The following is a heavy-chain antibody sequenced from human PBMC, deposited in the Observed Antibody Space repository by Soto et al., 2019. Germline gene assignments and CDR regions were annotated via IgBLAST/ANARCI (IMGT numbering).Heavy chain of an antibody. CDR1: GFTFGKYW. CDR2: IKRDGSEK. D-gene: IGHD3-3*01. CDR3: ARHDDRDAND. Sequence: EVQLVESGGGLVQPGGSLRISCAASGFTFGKYWMAWVRQAPGKGLEWLANIKRDGSEKYYVDSVKGRFTISRDNAKNSLYLQMSSLRVEDTAVYYCARHDDRDANDWGQRNLVTVSS. V-gene: IGHV3-7*01. J-gene: IGHJ4*02.